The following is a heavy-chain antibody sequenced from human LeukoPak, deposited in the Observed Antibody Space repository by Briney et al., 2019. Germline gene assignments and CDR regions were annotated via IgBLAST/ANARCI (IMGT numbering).Heavy chain of an antibody. V-gene: IGHV3-66*02. J-gene: IGHJ3*02. CDR1: GFTVSSNY. CDR3: ARNPTKPDAFDI. CDR2: IYSGGST. D-gene: IGHD1-26*01. Sequence: GGSLRLSCAASGFTVSSNYMSWVRQAPGKGLEWVSVIYSGGSTYYADSVKGRFTISRDNSKNTLYLQMNSLRAEDTAVYYCARNPTKPDAFDIWGQGTMVTVSS.